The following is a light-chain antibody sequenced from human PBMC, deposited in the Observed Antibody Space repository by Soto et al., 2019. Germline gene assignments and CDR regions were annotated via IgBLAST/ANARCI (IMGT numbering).Light chain of an antibody. CDR3: QQYGSSPPFT. Sequence: EIVLTQSPGTLSLSPGERATLSCRASQSFSSSYLAWYQQKPGQAPRLLIYGASRRATGIPDRFSGSGSGTDFTLTTSRLEPEDSAGYVCQQYGSSPPFTFGPGTKVHIK. CDR2: GAS. CDR1: QSFSSSY. J-gene: IGKJ3*01. V-gene: IGKV3-20*01.